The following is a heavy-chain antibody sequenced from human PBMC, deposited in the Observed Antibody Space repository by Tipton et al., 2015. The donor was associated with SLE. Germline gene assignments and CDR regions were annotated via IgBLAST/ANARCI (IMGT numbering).Heavy chain of an antibody. D-gene: IGHD3-22*01. CDR2: IYHSGST. CDR1: GYSISSGYY. CDR3: ARGTMIVVVSGAFDI. Sequence: TLSLTCAVSGYSISSGYYWGWIRQPPGKGLEWIGNIYHSGSTYYNPSLKSRVTISVDKSKNQFSLKLSSVTAADTAVYYCARGTMIVVVSGAFDIWGQGTMVTVSS. J-gene: IGHJ3*02. V-gene: IGHV4-38-2*01.